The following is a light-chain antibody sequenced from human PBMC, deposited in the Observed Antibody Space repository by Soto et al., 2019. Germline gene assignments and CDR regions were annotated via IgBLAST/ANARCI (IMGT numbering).Light chain of an antibody. CDR2: GKS. CDR3: QSYDSRLSGVV. CDR1: SSNIGAGYD. Sequence: QSVMTQPTSLSGAPGQRVTISCTGSSSNIGAGYDVHWYQQLPGTAPKLLLYGKSNRPSGVPERFSGSKSGTSASLSITGLQAEDDADYYCQSYDSRLSGVVFGGGTKLTVL. V-gene: IGLV1-40*01. J-gene: IGLJ2*01.